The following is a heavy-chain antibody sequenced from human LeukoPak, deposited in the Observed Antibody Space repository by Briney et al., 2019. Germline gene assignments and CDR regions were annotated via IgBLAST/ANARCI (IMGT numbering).Heavy chain of an antibody. V-gene: IGHV3-9*01. CDR3: AKDRRIAAAGKYGMDV. CDR1: GFTFDDYA. CDR2: IKWNSGSI. D-gene: IGHD6-13*01. Sequence: GRSLRLSCAASGFTFDDYAMHWVRQAPGKGLEWVSTIKWNSGSIGYADSVKGRFTISRDNAKNSLYLQMNSLRPEDTALHYCAKDRRIAAAGKYGMDVWGQGTSVTVSS. J-gene: IGHJ6*02.